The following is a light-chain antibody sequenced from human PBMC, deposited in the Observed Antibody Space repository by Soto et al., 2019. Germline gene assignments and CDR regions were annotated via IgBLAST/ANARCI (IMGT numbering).Light chain of an antibody. CDR2: EFS. CDR1: SSDVGGYNY. J-gene: IGLJ1*01. V-gene: IGLV2-14*01. CDR3: SSYTSSSTYV. Sequence: QSALTQPASVSGSPGQSITISCTGTSSDVGGYNYVSWYQQHPGKAPKLMIYEFSNRPSGVSNRFSGSKSGNTASLTISGLQSEDEADYYCSSYTSSSTYVFGPGTKVTVL.